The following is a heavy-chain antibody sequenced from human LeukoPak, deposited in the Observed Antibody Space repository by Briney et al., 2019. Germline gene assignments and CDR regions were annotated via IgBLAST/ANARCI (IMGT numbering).Heavy chain of an antibody. CDR3: ARHPLYYDSSGYYSFPQTFDY. V-gene: IGHV4-59*08. Sequence: PSETLSLTCTVSGGSISSSYWSWIRQTPGKGLEWIAYMHYSGTTNYNPSLNSRVTISVDTSKNQFSLKLSSVTAADTAVYYCARHPLYYDSSGYYSFPQTFDYWGQGTLVTVSS. J-gene: IGHJ4*02. CDR2: MHYSGTT. D-gene: IGHD3-22*01. CDR1: GGSISSSY.